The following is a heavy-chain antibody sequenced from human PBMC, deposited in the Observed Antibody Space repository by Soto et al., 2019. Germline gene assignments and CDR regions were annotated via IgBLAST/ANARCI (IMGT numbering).Heavy chain of an antibody. CDR1: GYTFTSYD. V-gene: IGHV1-8*01. CDR2: MNPNSGNT. Sequence: GASVKVSCKASGYTFTSYDINWVRQATGQGLEWMGWMNPNSGNTGYAQKFQGRVTMTRNTSISTAYMELSSLRSEDTAVYYCARGNYYDSSGYYLPRFFDYGMDVWGQGTTVTVSS. D-gene: IGHD3-22*01. J-gene: IGHJ6*02. CDR3: ARGNYYDSSGYYLPRFFDYGMDV.